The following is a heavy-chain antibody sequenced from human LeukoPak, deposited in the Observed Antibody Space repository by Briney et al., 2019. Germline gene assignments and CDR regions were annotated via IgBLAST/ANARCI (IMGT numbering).Heavy chain of an antibody. Sequence: GGSLRLSCAASGFTFSSYWVSWVRQAPGKGLEWVANIKQDGSEKYYVDSVKGRFTISRDNAKNSLYLQMNSLRAEDTAVYYCAGIPGEHYYGMDVWGQGTTVTVSS. CDR1: GFTFSSYW. CDR3: AGIPGEHYYGMDV. D-gene: IGHD6-13*01. V-gene: IGHV3-7*01. J-gene: IGHJ6*02. CDR2: IKQDGSEK.